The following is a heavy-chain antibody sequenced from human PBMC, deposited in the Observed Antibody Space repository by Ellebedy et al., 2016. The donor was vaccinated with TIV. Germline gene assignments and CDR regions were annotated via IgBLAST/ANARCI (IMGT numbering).Heavy chain of an antibody. J-gene: IGHJ4*02. V-gene: IGHV3-7*01. CDR1: GFTFSNYW. D-gene: IGHD6-19*01. CDR3: ARDQWLGRAYYFDS. Sequence: GGSLRLSCATSGFTFSNYWMTWVRQAPGEGLEWVANIKQDGSEKYYVDSVKGRFSISRDNAKNSLYVQMNSLTDEDTAVYYCARDQWLGRAYYFDSWGQGTLVTVSS. CDR2: IKQDGSEK.